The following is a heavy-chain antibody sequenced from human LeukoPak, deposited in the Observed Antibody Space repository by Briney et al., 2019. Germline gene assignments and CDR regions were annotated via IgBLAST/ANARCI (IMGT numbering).Heavy chain of an antibody. D-gene: IGHD5-24*01. V-gene: IGHV3-9*01. CDR2: ISWNSGSI. CDR3: AKDTRRMATIRGFGFDY. Sequence: GRSLRLSCAASGFTFDDYAMHWVRQAPGKGLEWVSGISWNSGSIGYADSVKGRFTISRDNAKNSLYLQMNSLRAEDAALYYCAKDTRRMATIRGFGFDYWGQGTLVTVSS. CDR1: GFTFDDYA. J-gene: IGHJ4*02.